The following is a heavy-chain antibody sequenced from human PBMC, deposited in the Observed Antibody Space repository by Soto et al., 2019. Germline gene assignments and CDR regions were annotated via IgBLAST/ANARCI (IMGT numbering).Heavy chain of an antibody. D-gene: IGHD3-16*01. CDR1: GGSINSSSYF. Sequence: PSETLSLTCSVSGGSINSSSYFWGWVRQPPGKGLEWIGSIYYSGSTYYNPSLRSRVTISVDTSKNQFSLRAEDTAVYYCAKGHHDYVWGTWRSNSGLDSWGRGTLVTVSS. J-gene: IGHJ4*02. CDR3: AKGHHDYVWGTWRSNSGLDS. CDR2: IYYSGST. V-gene: IGHV4-39*07.